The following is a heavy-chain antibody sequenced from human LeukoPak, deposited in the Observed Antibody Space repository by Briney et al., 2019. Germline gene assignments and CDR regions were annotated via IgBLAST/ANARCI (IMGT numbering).Heavy chain of an antibody. CDR1: GYTFSSYA. J-gene: IGHJ4*02. D-gene: IGHD4-17*01. CDR2: INTYNGNT. CDR3: ARVRYGDYPFDY. V-gene: IGHV1-18*01. Sequence: ASVKVSCKASGYTFSSYAISWVRQAPGQGLEWMGWINTYNGNTNYAQKLQGRVTMTADTSTNTAYMELRSLTSDDAAVYYCARVRYGDYPFDYWGQGTLVTVSS.